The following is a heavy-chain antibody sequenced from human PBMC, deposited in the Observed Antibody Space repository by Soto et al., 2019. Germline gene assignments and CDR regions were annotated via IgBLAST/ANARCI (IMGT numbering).Heavy chain of an antibody. Sequence: ASVKVSFKASGYTFTGYYMHWVRQAPGQGLEWMGWINPNSGGTNYAQKFQGRVTMTRDTSISTAYMELSRLRSDDTAVYYCAREYRDYDFWSGSRRNYGMDVWGQGTTVTVSS. CDR3: AREYRDYDFWSGSRRNYGMDV. D-gene: IGHD3-3*01. CDR1: GYTFTGYY. V-gene: IGHV1-2*02. CDR2: INPNSGGT. J-gene: IGHJ6*02.